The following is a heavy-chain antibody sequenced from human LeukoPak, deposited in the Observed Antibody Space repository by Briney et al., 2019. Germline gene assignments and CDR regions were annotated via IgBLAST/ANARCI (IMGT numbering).Heavy chain of an antibody. CDR2: ISWNSGSI. CDR3: AKDLGPDVYGSAFDI. J-gene: IGHJ3*02. D-gene: IGHD3-10*01. CDR1: GFTFDDYA. V-gene: IGHV3-9*01. Sequence: GGSLRLSCAASGFTFDDYAMHWVRQAPGRGLEWVSGISWNSGSIGYADSVKGRLTISRDNAKNSLYLQMNSLRAEDTALYYCAKDLGPDVYGSAFDIWGQGTMVTVSS.